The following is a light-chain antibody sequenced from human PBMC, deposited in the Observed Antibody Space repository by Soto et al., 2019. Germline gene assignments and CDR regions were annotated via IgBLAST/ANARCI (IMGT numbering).Light chain of an antibody. CDR2: GAS. V-gene: IGKV3-20*01. CDR1: QSVSSSY. CDR3: QQYGSLPWT. Sequence: ENVLTQSPGTLSLSPGERATLSCRASQSVSSSYLVWYQQAPGHAPRLLMSGASSRAPGIPDRFSGSGSGTDFTLTISRLESEDFAVYYCQQYGSLPWTFGQGTKVEIK. J-gene: IGKJ1*01.